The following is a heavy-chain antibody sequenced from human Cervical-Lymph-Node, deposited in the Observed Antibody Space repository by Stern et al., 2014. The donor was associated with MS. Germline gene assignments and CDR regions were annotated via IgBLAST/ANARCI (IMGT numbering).Heavy chain of an antibody. CDR2: IIPIFGTA. D-gene: IGHD3-22*01. V-gene: IGHV1-69*01. J-gene: IGHJ4*02. CDR3: ASGQDYYDSSGQGEYYFDY. CDR1: GGTFSSYA. Sequence: QMQLVQSGAEVKKPGSSVKVSCKASGGTFSSYAISWVRQAPGQGLEWMGAIIPIFGTANYAQKFQGRVTITADESTSTAYMELTSLRSEDTAVYYCASGQDYYDSSGQGEYYFDYWGQGTLVTVSS.